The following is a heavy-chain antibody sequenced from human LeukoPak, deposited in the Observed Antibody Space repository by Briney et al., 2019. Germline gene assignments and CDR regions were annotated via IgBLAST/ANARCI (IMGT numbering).Heavy chain of an antibody. J-gene: IGHJ3*01. CDR1: DSSISSYY. D-gene: IGHD2-2*01. CDR3: ARGLVPDAHDAFDL. Sequence: SETLSLTCTVSDSSISSYYWNWIRQPPGRGLERSGYIHYTGSTNYKPSLKSRVTTSVDTPKNQFSLKMTYVTAADTAVYCARGLVPDAHDAFDLWGQGTMITVSS. V-gene: IGHV4-59*01. CDR2: IHYTGST.